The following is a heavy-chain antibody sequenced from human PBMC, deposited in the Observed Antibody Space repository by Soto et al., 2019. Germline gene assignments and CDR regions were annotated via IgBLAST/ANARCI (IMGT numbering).Heavy chain of an antibody. CDR2: ISPNSGGT. J-gene: IGHJ4*02. CDR3: ALEYSSSSSPDY. V-gene: IGHV1-2*02. Sequence: ASVKFSCKASGYTFTGYYMHWVRQAPGQGLEWMGWISPNSGGTNYAQKFRGRVTMTRDTSISTAYMELRRLRSDDTAVYYCALEYSSSSSPDYWGQGTLVTVSS. CDR1: GYTFTGYY. D-gene: IGHD6-6*01.